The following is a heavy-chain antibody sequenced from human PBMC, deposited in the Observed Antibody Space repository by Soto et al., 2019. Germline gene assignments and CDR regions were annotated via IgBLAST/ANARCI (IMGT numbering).Heavy chain of an antibody. D-gene: IGHD6-19*01. V-gene: IGHV5-51*03. CDR2: IYPSDSDT. CDR1: GYSFPSYW. CDR3: ARAPAIALAGASDY. J-gene: IGHJ4*02. Sequence: EVQLVQSGAEVKKPGESLRISCKGSGYSFPSYWIAWVRQMPGKGLEWMGSIYPSDSDTRYSPSFQGQVTIAADKSFSTAYLQWSSLKASDTALYFCARAPAIALAGASDYWGQGTLVTVSS.